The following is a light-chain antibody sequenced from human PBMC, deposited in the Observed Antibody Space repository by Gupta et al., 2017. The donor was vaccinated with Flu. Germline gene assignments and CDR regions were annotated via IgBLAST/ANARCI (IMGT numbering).Light chain of an antibody. Sequence: DIQMTQSPSTLSASVGDRVTITCRASHSISSWLAWYQQKPGKAPKLLIYKASSLESGVPSRFSGSGSGTEFTLSISSLQPDDFATYYCQQDYSYPHTFGQGTKLEIK. CDR1: HSISSW. CDR2: KAS. J-gene: IGKJ2*01. CDR3: QQDYSYPHT. V-gene: IGKV1-5*03.